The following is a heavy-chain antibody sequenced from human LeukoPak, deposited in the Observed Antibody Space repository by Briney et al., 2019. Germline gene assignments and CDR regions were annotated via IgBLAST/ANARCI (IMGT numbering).Heavy chain of an antibody. CDR2: IYYSGST. Sequence: NPSETLSLTCTVSGGSISSYYWSWIRQPPGKGLEWIGYIYYSGSTNYNPSLKSRVTISVDTSKSQFSLKLSSVTAADTAVYYCARSKYSSGRRGWFDPWGQGTLVTVSS. CDR3: ARSKYSSGRRGWFDP. CDR1: GGSISSYY. V-gene: IGHV4-59*12. J-gene: IGHJ5*02. D-gene: IGHD6-25*01.